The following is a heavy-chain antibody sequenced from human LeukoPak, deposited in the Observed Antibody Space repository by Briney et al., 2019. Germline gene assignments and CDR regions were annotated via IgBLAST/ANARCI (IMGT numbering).Heavy chain of an antibody. Sequence: SETLSLTCTVSGGSIRSSSYYWDWIRQPPGKGLEWIGSIYTSGSTNYNPSLKSRVTMSVDTSKNQFSLKLSSVTAADTAVYYCARVGASGSYYEFDYWGQGTLVTVSS. CDR2: IYTSGST. J-gene: IGHJ4*02. CDR1: GGSIRSSSYY. V-gene: IGHV4-39*07. D-gene: IGHD1-26*01. CDR3: ARVGASGSYYEFDY.